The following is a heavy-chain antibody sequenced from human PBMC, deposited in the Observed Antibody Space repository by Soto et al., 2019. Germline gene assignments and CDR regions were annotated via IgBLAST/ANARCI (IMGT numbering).Heavy chain of an antibody. V-gene: IGHV3-21*01. J-gene: IGHJ6*02. CDR3: ARDDIVVVPAAIGPLLSVYVMDV. CDR2: ISSSSSYI. D-gene: IGHD2-2*02. Sequence: GGSLRLSCAASGFTFSSYSMNWVRQAPGKGLEWVSSISSSSSYIYYADSVKGRFTISRDNAKNTLYLQMNSLRAEDTAVYYCARDDIVVVPAAIGPLLSVYVMDVWGQGTTVTVSS. CDR1: GFTFSSYS.